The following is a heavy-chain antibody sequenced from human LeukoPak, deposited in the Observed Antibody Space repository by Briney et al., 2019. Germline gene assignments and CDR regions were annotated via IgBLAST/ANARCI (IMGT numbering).Heavy chain of an antibody. J-gene: IGHJ3*02. CDR2: IHYYGGRK. CDR1: GFAFSTYS. V-gene: IGHV3-30*02. D-gene: IGHD6-19*01. CDR3: AKDGDRRPGWYDGHDAFDM. Sequence: GGSLRLSCAASGFAFSTYSMNWVRQAPGKGLEWVAFIHYYGGRKYYGESVEGRVTISRDNSKNTLYLQINSLRVEDTAVYFCAKDGDRRPGWYDGHDAFDMWGQGTMVTVSS.